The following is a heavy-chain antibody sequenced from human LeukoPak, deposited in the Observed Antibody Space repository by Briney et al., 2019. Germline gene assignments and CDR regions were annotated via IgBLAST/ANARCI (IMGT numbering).Heavy chain of an antibody. CDR1: GGSISGYY. D-gene: IGHD6-6*01. Sequence: PSETLSLTCAVYGGSISGYYWTWIRQPPGKGLEWIGEINHSGSTNYNPSLKSRVTMSVDTSKNQFSLKLSSVTAADTAVYYCARGLGHSTSDYWGQGTLVTVSS. J-gene: IGHJ4*02. V-gene: IGHV4-34*01. CDR3: ARGLGHSTSDY. CDR2: INHSGST.